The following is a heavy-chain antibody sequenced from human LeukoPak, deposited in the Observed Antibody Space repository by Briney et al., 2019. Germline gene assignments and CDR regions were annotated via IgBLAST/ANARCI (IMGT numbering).Heavy chain of an antibody. Sequence: SGGSLRLSCAASGFTFSSYAMSWVRQAPGKGLDWVSGISGSGDNTYDADSVKGRFTISRDNSKNTVYLQMNSLRAEDTAVYYCARGFRKIEYWGQGTLVTVSS. J-gene: IGHJ4*02. V-gene: IGHV3-23*01. CDR2: ISGSGDNT. CDR1: GFTFSSYA. CDR3: ARGFRKIEY.